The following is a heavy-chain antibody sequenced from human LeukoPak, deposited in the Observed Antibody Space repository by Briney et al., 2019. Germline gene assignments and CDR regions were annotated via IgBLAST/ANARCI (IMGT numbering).Heavy chain of an antibody. D-gene: IGHD3-9*01. CDR2: ISGSGGST. V-gene: IGHV3-23*01. Sequence: PGGSLRLSCAASGFTFSSYAMSWVRQAPGKGLEWVSAISGSGGSTYYADSVKGRFTISRGNSKNTLYLQMNSLRAEDTAVYYCAKSYDILTGYPPPFDYWGQGTLVTVSS. CDR3: AKSYDILTGYPPPFDY. CDR1: GFTFSSYA. J-gene: IGHJ4*02.